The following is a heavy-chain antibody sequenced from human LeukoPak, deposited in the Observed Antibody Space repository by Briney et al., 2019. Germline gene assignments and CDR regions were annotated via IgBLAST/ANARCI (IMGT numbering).Heavy chain of an antibody. CDR3: CTTWPTYYYGLDV. V-gene: IGHV4-4*02. D-gene: IGHD2-8*01. Sequence: SETLSLTCAVSGGSFTSSTWWSWVRQPPGKGLEWIGEIYNTGGTKYNPSLESRVSISVDKSKNQFSLKLRSVAAADTAVYYCCTTWPTYYYGLDVWGRGATVTVSS. CDR2: IYNTGGT. J-gene: IGHJ6*02. CDR1: GGSFTSSTW.